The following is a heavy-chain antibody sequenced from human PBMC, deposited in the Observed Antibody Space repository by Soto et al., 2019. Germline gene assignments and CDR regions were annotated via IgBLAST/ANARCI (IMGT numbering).Heavy chain of an antibody. CDR2: IYYSGST. CDR3: ASQADFWSGYVWFDP. Sequence: SETLSLTCTVSGYSIASSSYYWGWIRQPPGKGLEWMGSIYYSGSTYYNPSLKSRVTISVDTSKNQFSLKLSSVTAADTAVYYCASQADFWSGYVWFDPWGQGTLVTVSS. V-gene: IGHV4-39*01. CDR1: GYSIASSSYY. J-gene: IGHJ5*02. D-gene: IGHD3-3*01.